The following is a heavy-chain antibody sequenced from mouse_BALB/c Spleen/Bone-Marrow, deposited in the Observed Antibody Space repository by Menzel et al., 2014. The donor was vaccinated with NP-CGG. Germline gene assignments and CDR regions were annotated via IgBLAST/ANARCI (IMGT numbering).Heavy chain of an antibody. Sequence: EVQLQQSGAELVMPGASVKLSCTASGFNIKDTYMHWVKQRPEQGLEWIGRIDPANGNTKYDPKFQGKATITADTSSNTAYLQLSSLTSEDTADYYCAGFGITKEEGYYYAMDYWGQGTSVTVSS. D-gene: IGHD2-4*01. CDR3: AGFGITKEEGYYYAMDY. V-gene: IGHV14-3*02. CDR1: GFNIKDTY. J-gene: IGHJ4*01. CDR2: IDPANGNT.